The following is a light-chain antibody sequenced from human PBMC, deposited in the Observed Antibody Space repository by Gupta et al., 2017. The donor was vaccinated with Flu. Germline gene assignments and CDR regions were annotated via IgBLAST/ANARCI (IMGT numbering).Light chain of an antibody. Sequence: DIVMTQPPHSLSVSLGERATISCKSSQSVLYSSKNKNYLAWYQQKPGHPPKLLIYWASTREAGVPDCFSGRGCGTDLTLTISSRQAEDVAVYYCQQDDSTPTSLGPWTQVESK. CDR3: QQDDSTPTS. CDR2: WAS. V-gene: IGKV4-1*01. CDR1: QSVLYSSKNKNY. J-gene: IGKJ1*01.